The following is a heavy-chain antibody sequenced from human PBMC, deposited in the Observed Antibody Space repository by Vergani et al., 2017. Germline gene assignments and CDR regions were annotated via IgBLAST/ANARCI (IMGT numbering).Heavy chain of an antibody. CDR1: GGSFSGYY. CDR3: ARGRIQEAAAGDWFDP. V-gene: IGHV4-34*01. J-gene: IGHJ5*02. Sequence: QVQLQQWGAGLLKPSETLSLTCAVYGGSFSGYYWSWIRQPPGKGLEWIGEINHSGSTNYNPSLKSRLTISVDTSKNQFSLKLSSVTAADTAVYYCARGRIQEAAAGDWFDPWGQGTLVTVSS. D-gene: IGHD6-13*01. CDR2: INHSGST.